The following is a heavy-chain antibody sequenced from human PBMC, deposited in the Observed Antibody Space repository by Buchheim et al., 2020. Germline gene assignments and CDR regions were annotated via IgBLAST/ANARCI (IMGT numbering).Heavy chain of an antibody. CDR2: IRGSGGDR. D-gene: IGHD6-13*01. CDR1: GFTFSSYA. Sequence: ELQLLESGGGLAQPGGSLRLSCAASGFTFSSYAMSWVRQAPGKGLEWVSVIRGSGGDRYYADSVKGRFTISRDNSKNTLYLQKNSLRAEDTAVYYCAKDGTLAAAATTDFNYWGQGTL. J-gene: IGHJ4*02. CDR3: AKDGTLAAAATTDFNY. V-gene: IGHV3-23*01.